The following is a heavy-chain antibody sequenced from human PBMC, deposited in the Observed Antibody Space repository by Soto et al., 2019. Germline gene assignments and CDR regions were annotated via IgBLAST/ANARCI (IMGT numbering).Heavy chain of an antibody. D-gene: IGHD5-12*01. V-gene: IGHV4-59*08. Sequence: QVQLQESGPGLVKPSETLSLSCTVSDGSIRPYYGSWICQPPGKGMEWIGYIYYAGTTTYNPSLKSRVSISIDTSKNEVSRKLASVTAADTAVDYCARLGGYDQSLDSWGQGTVVTVST. CDR3: ARLGGYDQSLDS. CDR2: IYYAGTT. CDR1: DGSIRPYY. J-gene: IGHJ4*02.